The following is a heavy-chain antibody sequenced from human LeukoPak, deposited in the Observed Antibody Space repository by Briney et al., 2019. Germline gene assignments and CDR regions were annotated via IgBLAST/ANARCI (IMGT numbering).Heavy chain of an antibody. V-gene: IGHV4-39*01. Sequence: PSETLSLTCTVSGGSISSSSYYWGWIRQPPGKGLEWIGSIYYSGSTYYNPSLKSRVTISVDTSKNQFSLKLSSVTAADTAVYYCARPGIALWGPGTLVTVSS. CDR3: ARPGIAL. CDR1: GGSISSSSYY. J-gene: IGHJ4*02. CDR2: IYYSGST. D-gene: IGHD6-13*01.